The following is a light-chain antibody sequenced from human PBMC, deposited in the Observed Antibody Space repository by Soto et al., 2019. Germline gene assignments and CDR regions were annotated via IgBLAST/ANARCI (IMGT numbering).Light chain of an antibody. Sequence: DIQMTQSPSTLSASVGDRVTITCRASPSISSWLAWYQQKPGKAPKLLIYTASNLKSGVPSRFSGSGSGTEFTLTISSLQPDDFATYYCQEYNSDSGLTFGGGTKVEIK. CDR2: TAS. CDR3: QEYNSDSGLT. V-gene: IGKV1-5*03. CDR1: PSISSW. J-gene: IGKJ4*01.